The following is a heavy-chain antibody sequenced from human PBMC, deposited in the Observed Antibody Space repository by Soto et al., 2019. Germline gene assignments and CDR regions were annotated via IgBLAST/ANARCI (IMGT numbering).Heavy chain of an antibody. J-gene: IGHJ4*02. V-gene: IGHV3-15*01. CDR2: IKSRTDGGTT. D-gene: IGHD3-9*01. CDR1: GFTFSNAW. CDR3: TTISFNWLVGQYYFDY. Sequence: GGSLRLSCAASGFTFSNAWINFFRHAPCKGLEWVVRIKSRTDGGTTDYAAPVKGRFTISRDDSKNTLYLQMNSLKTEDTAVYYCTTISFNWLVGQYYFDYWGQGTLVTVSS.